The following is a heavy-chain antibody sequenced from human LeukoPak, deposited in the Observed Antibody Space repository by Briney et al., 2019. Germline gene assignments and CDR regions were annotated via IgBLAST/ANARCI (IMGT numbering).Heavy chain of an antibody. D-gene: IGHD5-18*01. CDR3: AKDKYSPFDY. Sequence: GGSLRLSCAASGFTFSHYGLHWVRQAPGKGLEWVALIGHDGADKYYADSVKGRFTISRDNSKNTLSLQMNSLRAEDTAVYYCAKDKYSPFDYWGQGTLVIVSS. J-gene: IGHJ4*02. V-gene: IGHV3-30*02. CDR1: GFTFSHYG. CDR2: IGHDGADK.